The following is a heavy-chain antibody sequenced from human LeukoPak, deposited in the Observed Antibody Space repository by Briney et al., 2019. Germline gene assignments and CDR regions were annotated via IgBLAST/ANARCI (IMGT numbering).Heavy chain of an antibody. V-gene: IGHV4-59*08. CDR2: IYYSGST. Sequence: PSETLSLTCTVSGGSISSYYWSWIRQPPGKGLEWIGYIYYSGSTNYNPSLKSRVTISVDTSKNQFSLKLSSVTAADTAVYYCARQADYGLFDPWGQGTLVTVSS. J-gene: IGHJ5*02. CDR3: ARQADYGLFDP. CDR1: GGSISSYY. D-gene: IGHD3-10*01.